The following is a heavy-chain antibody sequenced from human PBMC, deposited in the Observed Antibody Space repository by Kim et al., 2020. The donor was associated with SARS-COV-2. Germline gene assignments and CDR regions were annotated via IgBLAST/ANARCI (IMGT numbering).Heavy chain of an antibody. J-gene: IGHJ5*02. Sequence: GGSLRLSCAASGFTFSSYAMSWVRQAPGKGLEWVSAISGSGGSTYYADSVKGRFTISRDNSKNTLYLQMNSLRAEDTAVYYCAKGHGSGSYYHNWFDPWGQGTLVPVSS. V-gene: IGHV3-23*01. CDR2: ISGSGGST. CDR1: GFTFSSYA. CDR3: AKGHGSGSYYHNWFDP. D-gene: IGHD3-10*01.